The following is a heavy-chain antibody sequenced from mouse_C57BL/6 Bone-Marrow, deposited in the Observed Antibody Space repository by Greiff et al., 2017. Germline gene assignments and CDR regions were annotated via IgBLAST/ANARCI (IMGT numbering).Heavy chain of an antibody. J-gene: IGHJ2*01. CDR2: ISSGGSYT. Sequence: DVMLVESGGDLVKPGGSLKLSCAASGFTFSSYGMSWVRQTPDKRLEWVATISSGGSYTYYPDSVKGRFTISRDNAKNTLYLQMSSLKSEDTAMYYCARHETTVVNYWGQGTTLTVSS. CDR1: GFTFSSYG. CDR3: ARHETTVVNY. V-gene: IGHV5-6*02. D-gene: IGHD1-1*01.